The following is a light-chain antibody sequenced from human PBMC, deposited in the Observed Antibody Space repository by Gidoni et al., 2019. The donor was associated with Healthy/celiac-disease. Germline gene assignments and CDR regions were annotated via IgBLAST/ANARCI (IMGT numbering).Light chain of an antibody. V-gene: IGLV2-11*01. CDR2: DVS. J-gene: IGLJ1*01. CDR1: SSDVGGFNY. Sequence: QSALTQPRSVSGSPGKSVTISCTGTSSDVGGFNYVSWYQQHPGKAHTLMRYDVSKRPSGVPDRFSGSKSGNTASLTISGLQAEDESDYYCCSYAGSYVFGTGTKVTVL. CDR3: CSYAGSYV.